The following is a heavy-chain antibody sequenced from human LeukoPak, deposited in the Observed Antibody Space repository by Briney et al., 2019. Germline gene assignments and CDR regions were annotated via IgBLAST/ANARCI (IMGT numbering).Heavy chain of an antibody. V-gene: IGHV1-8*01. J-gene: IGHJ5*02. CDR1: GYTFTSYG. CDR2: VNPDSGNT. Sequence: GASVKVSCKASGYTFTSYGINWVRQATGQGLEWMGWVNPDSGNTGYAQKFQGRVTMTRNASISTAYTELSSLRSEDTAMYYCARGLHCSKANCRRGEWFDPWGQGTLVTVSS. CDR3: ARGLHCSKANCRRGEWFDP. D-gene: IGHD2-2*01.